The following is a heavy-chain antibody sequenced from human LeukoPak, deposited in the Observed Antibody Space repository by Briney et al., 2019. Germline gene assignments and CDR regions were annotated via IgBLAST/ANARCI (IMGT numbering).Heavy chain of an antibody. CDR3: ASGYSGYDPFFDY. CDR1: GGSISSYY. CDR2: IYYSGST. D-gene: IGHD5-12*01. Sequence: SETLSLTCTVSGGSISSYYWSWIRQPPGKGLEWIGYIYYSGSTNYNPSLKSRVTISVDTSKNQFSLKLSSVTAADTAVYYCASGYSGYDPFFDYWGRGTLVTVSS. V-gene: IGHV4-59*08. J-gene: IGHJ4*02.